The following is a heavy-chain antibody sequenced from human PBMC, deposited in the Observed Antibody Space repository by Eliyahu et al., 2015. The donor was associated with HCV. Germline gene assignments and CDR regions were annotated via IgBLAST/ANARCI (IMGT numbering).Heavy chain of an antibody. V-gene: IGHV4-39*01. Sequence: QLQLQESGPGLVKPSETLSLTCTVSGGSISSSSYYWGWIRXPPGKGLEWIGSIYYSGSTYYNPSLKSRVTISVDTSKNQFSLKLSSVTAADTAVYYCARTKVAYCSSTSCYPNAGANWFDPWGQGTLVTVSS. CDR3: ARTKVAYCSSTSCYPNAGANWFDP. CDR2: IYYSGST. CDR1: GGSISSSSYY. J-gene: IGHJ5*02. D-gene: IGHD2-2*01.